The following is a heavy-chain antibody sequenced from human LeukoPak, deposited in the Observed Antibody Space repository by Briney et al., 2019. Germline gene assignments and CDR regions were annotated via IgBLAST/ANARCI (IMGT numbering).Heavy chain of an antibody. Sequence: EASVKVSCKASGGTFSSYAISWVRQAPGQGLEWMGGIIPIFGTANYAQKFQGRVTITADKSTSTAYMELSSLRSEDTAVYYCARDLDTAMVTMGYYYGMDVWGQGTTVTVSS. CDR3: ARDLDTAMVTMGYYYGMDV. CDR2: IIPIFGTA. CDR1: GGTFSSYA. V-gene: IGHV1-69*06. D-gene: IGHD5-18*01. J-gene: IGHJ6*02.